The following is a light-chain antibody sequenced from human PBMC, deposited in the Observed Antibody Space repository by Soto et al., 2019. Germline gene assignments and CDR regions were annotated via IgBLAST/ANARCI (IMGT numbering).Light chain of an antibody. Sequence: NFMLTQPHSVSESPGKTVTISCTRSGGSIASNHVQWYQQRPGSAPTTVIYKNDQRPSGVPDRFSGSIDSSSNSVSLTISGLKTEDEADFYCQSYDSNSVVFGGGTKLTVL. CDR2: KND. CDR3: QSYDSNSVV. CDR1: GGSIASNH. J-gene: IGLJ2*01. V-gene: IGLV6-57*04.